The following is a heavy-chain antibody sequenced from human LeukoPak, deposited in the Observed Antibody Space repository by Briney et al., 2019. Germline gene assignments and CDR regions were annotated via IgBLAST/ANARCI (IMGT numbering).Heavy chain of an antibody. D-gene: IGHD6-13*01. CDR3: AKDVGAYSSSCSDY. CDR2: ISGSGGST. J-gene: IGHJ4*02. Sequence: GGSLRLSCAASGFTFSIYRMNWVRQAPGKGLEWVSAISGSGGSTYYADSVKGRFTISRDNSKNTLYLQMNSLRAEDTAVYYCAKDVGAYSSSCSDYWGQGTLVTVSS. V-gene: IGHV3-23*01. CDR1: GFTFSIYR.